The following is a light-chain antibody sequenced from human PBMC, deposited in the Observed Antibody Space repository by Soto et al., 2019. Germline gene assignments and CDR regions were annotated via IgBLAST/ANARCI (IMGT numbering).Light chain of an antibody. CDR2: EAS. V-gene: IGLV2-23*01. Sequence: SVVTQAASVSRSRGQSNHISCTGTSSDVGSYNFVSWYQQHPGKAPKLMIYEASKRPSGVSNRFSGSKSGNTASLTISGLQPEDEADYYCCSYAGSSTYVFGAGTKVTVL. CDR3: CSYAGSSTYV. CDR1: SSDVGSYNF. J-gene: IGLJ1*01.